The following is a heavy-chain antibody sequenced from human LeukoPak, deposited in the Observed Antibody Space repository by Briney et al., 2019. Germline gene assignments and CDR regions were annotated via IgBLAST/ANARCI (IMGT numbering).Heavy chain of an antibody. CDR2: TYFRSKWYY. CDR3: AINWGVYFDY. J-gene: IGHJ4*02. V-gene: IGHV6-1*01. D-gene: IGHD7-27*01. Sequence: SQTLSLTCALSGDSVSSSTAAWNWIRQSPSRGLEWLGRTYFRSKWYYGYAPSLKSRLTINPDTSKNQFSLQLSSVTPEDTAIYYCAINWGVYFDYWSQGTLVTVSA. CDR1: GDSVSSSTAA.